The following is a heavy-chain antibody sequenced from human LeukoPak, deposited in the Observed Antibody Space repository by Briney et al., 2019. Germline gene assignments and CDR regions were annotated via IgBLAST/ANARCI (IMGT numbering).Heavy chain of an antibody. CDR1: GFSVSSNY. CDR3: ARERVAAAGTPLNYYYYGMDV. CDR2: IYSGGST. J-gene: IGHJ6*02. Sequence: PGGSLRLSCAASGFSVSSNYMSWVRQAPGKGLEWVSVIYSGGSTYYADSVKGRFTISRDNSKNTLYLQMNSLRAEDTAVYYCARERVAAAGTPLNYYYYGMDVWGQGTTVTVSS. D-gene: IGHD6-13*01. V-gene: IGHV3-53*01.